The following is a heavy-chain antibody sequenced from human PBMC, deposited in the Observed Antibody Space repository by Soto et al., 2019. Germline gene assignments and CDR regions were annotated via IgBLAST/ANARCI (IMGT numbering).Heavy chain of an antibody. V-gene: IGHV4-59*01. Sequence: SETLSLTCTVSGGSLGSYSWSWIRQPPGKGLEWIGYVFYTGKANYNATLKSRVSISLDRSYYQYTLKLSSLTAADTAVYYCARDGDGRMTTNPYSYNGMDVWGPGTTVTVS. D-gene: IGHD4-4*01. J-gene: IGHJ6*02. CDR2: VFYTGKA. CDR1: GGSLGSYS. CDR3: ARDGDGRMTTNPYSYNGMDV.